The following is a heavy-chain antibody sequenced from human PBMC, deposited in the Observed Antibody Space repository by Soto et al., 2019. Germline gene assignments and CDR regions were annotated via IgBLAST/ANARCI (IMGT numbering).Heavy chain of an antibody. J-gene: IGHJ5*02. Sequence: QVQLVQSGAEVKKPGSSVKVSCKASGGTFSSYAISWVRQAPGQGLEWMGGIIPIFGTANYGQKFQGRVTITADESTRPAYIELSSLKSEDTAVYYCARRYCSGGSCYSGVGWFDPWGQGTLVTVSS. D-gene: IGHD2-15*01. CDR1: GGTFSSYA. V-gene: IGHV1-69*12. CDR2: IIPIFGTA. CDR3: ARRYCSGGSCYSGVGWFDP.